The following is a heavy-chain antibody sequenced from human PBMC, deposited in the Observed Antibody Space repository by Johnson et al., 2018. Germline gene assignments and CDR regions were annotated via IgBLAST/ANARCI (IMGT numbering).Heavy chain of an antibody. CDR3: ARAQLGYYYMDV. Sequence: VQLVQSGGGLVQPGRSLRLSCAASGFTFDDYAMHWVRQAPGKGLEWVSGISWNIGSIGYADSVKGRFTISRESAKNSLYLQMNSLRVEDTAVYYCARAQLGYYYMDVWGKGTTVTVSS. D-gene: IGHD5-24*01. V-gene: IGHV3-9*01. CDR2: ISWNIGSI. J-gene: IGHJ6*03. CDR1: GFTFDDYA.